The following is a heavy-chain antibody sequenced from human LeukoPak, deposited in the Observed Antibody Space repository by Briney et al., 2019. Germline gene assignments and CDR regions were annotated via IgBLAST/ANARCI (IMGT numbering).Heavy chain of an antibody. CDR3: ARDSHAWYGQYYFDF. CDR1: GGSIIDSSYY. CDR2: IYYFGTT. D-gene: IGHD6-13*01. V-gene: IGHV4-39*07. J-gene: IGHJ4*02. Sequence: SETLFLTCTVSGGSIIDSSYYWGWIRQPPGKGLEWIGNIYYFGTTLHNPSLKSRVTMSVDTSKNQFSLKLSSVTAADTAVYYCARDSHAWYGQYYFDFWGQGALVTVSS.